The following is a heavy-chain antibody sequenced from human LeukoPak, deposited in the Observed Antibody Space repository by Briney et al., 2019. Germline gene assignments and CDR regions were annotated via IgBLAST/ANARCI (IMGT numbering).Heavy chain of an antibody. J-gene: IGHJ3*02. V-gene: IGHV4-4*07. CDR3: ARGRYCSADICSGGDAFDI. Sequence: TSSETLSLTCTVSGGSINNYYWSWIRQPAGKGLEWIGRIYTRGSTNYNPSLKSRVTMSVDTSKNQFSLKLGSVTAADTAVYYCARGRYCSADICSGGDAFDIWGQGTMVSVSS. CDR2: IYTRGST. CDR1: GGSINNYY. D-gene: IGHD2-15*01.